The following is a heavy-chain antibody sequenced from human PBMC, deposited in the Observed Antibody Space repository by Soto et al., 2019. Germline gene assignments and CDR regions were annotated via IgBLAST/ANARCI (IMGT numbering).Heavy chain of an antibody. J-gene: IGHJ4*02. Sequence: ASVKVSCKASGYTFTGYYMHWVRQAPGQGLEWMGWINPNGGGTNYAQKFQGRVTMTRDTSISTAYMELSRLRSDDTAVYYCAPRRDGYNYLYYWGQGTLVTVSS. CDR3: APRRDGYNYLYY. V-gene: IGHV1-2*02. CDR1: GYTFTGYY. D-gene: IGHD5-12*01. CDR2: INPNGGGT.